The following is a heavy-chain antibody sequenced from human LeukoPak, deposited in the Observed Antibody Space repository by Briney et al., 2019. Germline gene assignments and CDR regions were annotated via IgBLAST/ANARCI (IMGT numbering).Heavy chain of an antibody. CDR1: GFTFNNYA. Sequence: GGSLRLSCTASGFTFNNYAMSWVRQAPGKGLEWVSASSASGDSPYYADSVKGRFTISRDTSKNTLDLQMNSLRVKDTAVYYCAKGVYGSGSYREYFEQWDQGTLVTVSS. D-gene: IGHD3-10*01. CDR3: AKGVYGSGSYREYFEQ. CDR2: SSASGDSP. J-gene: IGHJ1*01. V-gene: IGHV3-23*01.